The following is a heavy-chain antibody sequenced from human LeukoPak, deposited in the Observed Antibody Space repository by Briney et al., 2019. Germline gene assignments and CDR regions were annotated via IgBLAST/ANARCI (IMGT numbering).Heavy chain of an antibody. V-gene: IGHV3-23*01. CDR3: AKGAPTDY. D-gene: IGHD4-4*01. CDR1: GFTFSGSA. J-gene: IGHJ4*02. Sequence: GGSLRLSCAASGFTFSGSAMNWVRQAPANGLEWVSSVNGGGSSTYYADSVKGRFTISRDNSKNTLYLQMNSLRAEDTAVYYCAKGAPTDYWGQGTLVTVSS. CDR2: VNGGGSST.